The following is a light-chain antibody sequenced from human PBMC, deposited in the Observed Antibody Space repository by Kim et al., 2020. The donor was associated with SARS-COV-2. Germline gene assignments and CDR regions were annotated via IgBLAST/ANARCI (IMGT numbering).Light chain of an antibody. CDR3: MQTLQTPFT. CDR1: QSLLHANGYNY. Sequence: DIVMTQSPLSQPVTPGEPASISCRSSQSLLHANGYNYLDWYLQKPGQSPRLLIYLSSTRASGVPHRFSGSGSGTDFTLKISRVEAEDVWVYYCMQTLQTPFTCGQGTKLEI. J-gene: IGKJ2*01. CDR2: LSS. V-gene: IGKV2-28*01.